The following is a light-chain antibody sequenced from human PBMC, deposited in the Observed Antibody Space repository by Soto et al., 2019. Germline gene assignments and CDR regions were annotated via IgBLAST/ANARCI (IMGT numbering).Light chain of an antibody. CDR2: EDD. Sequence: QSALTQPASVSGSPGQSITIACTGTSSDGGSYNLVSWYQLRPGKAPKVMIYEDDKRPSGVSYRFSGSKSGNTASLTISGLHAEDEADYYCCSYGSRSSVLCGGGTQLTVL. V-gene: IGLV2-23*01. CDR3: CSYGSRSSVL. CDR1: SSDGGSYNL. J-gene: IGLJ2*01.